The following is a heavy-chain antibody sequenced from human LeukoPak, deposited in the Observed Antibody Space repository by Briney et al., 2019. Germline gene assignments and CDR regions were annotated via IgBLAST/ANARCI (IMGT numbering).Heavy chain of an antibody. V-gene: IGHV3-23*01. Sequence: GGSLRLSCAASGFTFSSYAMSWVRQAPGKGLEWVSAISGSGGSTYYADSVKGRFTISRDNSKNTLYLQMNSLRAEDTAVYYCAKDRTPDCSSTSCLFVFDYWGQEPWSPSPQ. CDR2: ISGSGGST. CDR3: AKDRTPDCSSTSCLFVFDY. J-gene: IGHJ4*01. D-gene: IGHD2-2*01. CDR1: GFTFSSYA.